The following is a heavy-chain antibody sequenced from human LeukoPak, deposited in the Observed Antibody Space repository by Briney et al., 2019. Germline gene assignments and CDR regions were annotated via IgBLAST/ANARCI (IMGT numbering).Heavy chain of an antibody. CDR1: GYTFTSYD. CDR2: MNPNSGNT. Sequence: ASVKVSCKASGYTFTSYDINWVRQATGQGLEWMGWMNPNSGNTGYAQKFQGRVTITRNTSISTAYMELSSLRSEDTAVYYCARRAKLSWGSYHFFDAFDIWGQGTMVTVSS. V-gene: IGHV1-8*03. J-gene: IGHJ3*02. CDR3: ARRAKLSWGSYHFFDAFDI. D-gene: IGHD3-16*01.